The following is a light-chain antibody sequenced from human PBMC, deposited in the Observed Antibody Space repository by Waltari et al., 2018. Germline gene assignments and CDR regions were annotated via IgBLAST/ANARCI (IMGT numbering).Light chain of an antibody. J-gene: IGLJ3*02. CDR3: AAWDDSLNGWV. CDR2: DNN. V-gene: IGLV1-44*01. Sequence: QSVLTQPPSASGTPGQRVTISCSGSSSNIGSHTVNWYQQLPGTAPKLLIYDNNRRPSGVPDRFSGSKSGTSASLAISGLQSEDEADYYCAAWDDSLNGWVFGGGSKLTVL. CDR1: SSNIGSHT.